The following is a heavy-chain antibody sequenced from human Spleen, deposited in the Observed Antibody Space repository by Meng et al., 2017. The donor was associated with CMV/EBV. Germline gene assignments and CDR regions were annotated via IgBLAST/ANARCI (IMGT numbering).Heavy chain of an antibody. D-gene: IGHD3-3*01. CDR3: TRNLRNFWGGHSSADY. J-gene: IGHJ4*02. Sequence: ASVKVSCKASGYTFTDYFMHWVRLAPGQGLEWMGWISAYNGNTNYAQKLQGRVTMTTDTSTRTAYMELGRLRSDDTAVYYCTRNLRNFWGGHSSADYWGQGTLVTVSS. CDR2: ISAYNGNT. V-gene: IGHV1-18*04. CDR1: GYTFTDYF.